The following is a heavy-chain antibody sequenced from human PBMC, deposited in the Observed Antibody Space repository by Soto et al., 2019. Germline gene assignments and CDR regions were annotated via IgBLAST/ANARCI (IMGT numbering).Heavy chain of an antibody. J-gene: IGHJ6*02. V-gene: IGHV1-18*04. D-gene: IGHD6-6*01. CDR1: GYTFTSYG. CDR3: ARAPALGARYYYGMDV. CDR2: ISAYNGNT. Sequence: QVQLVQSGAEVKKPGASVKVSCKASGYTFTSYGIIWVRQAPGQGLEWMGWISAYNGNTNYAQKLQGRVTMTTDTATSTGYMELMSLGSDDTAVYYCARAPALGARYYYGMDVWGQGTTVTVSS.